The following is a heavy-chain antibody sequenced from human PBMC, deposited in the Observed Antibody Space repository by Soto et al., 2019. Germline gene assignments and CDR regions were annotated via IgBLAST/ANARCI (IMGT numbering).Heavy chain of an antibody. D-gene: IGHD1-26*01. Sequence: ASVKSSCKASGYTCTGYYMHWVRQAPGQGFEWMGWINPNSGGTNYAQKFQGWVTMTRDTSISTAYMELSRLRSDDTAVYYCARGEGAINYYYYGMDVWGQGTTVTVSS. V-gene: IGHV1-2*04. CDR2: INPNSGGT. CDR1: GYTCTGYY. CDR3: ARGEGAINYYYYGMDV. J-gene: IGHJ6*02.